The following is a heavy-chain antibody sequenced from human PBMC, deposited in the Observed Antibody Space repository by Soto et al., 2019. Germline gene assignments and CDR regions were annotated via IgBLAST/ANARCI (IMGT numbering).Heavy chain of an antibody. J-gene: IGHJ3*02. V-gene: IGHV3-23*01. D-gene: IGHD3-9*01. CDR2: ISGSGGST. Sequence: GGSLRLSCAASGFPFSSYAMSWVRQAPGKGLEWVSAISGSGGSTYYADSVKGRFTISRDNSKNTLYLQMNSLRAEDTAVYYCAKDVFGWLLFDAFDIWGQGTMVTVSS. CDR1: GFPFSSYA. CDR3: AKDVFGWLLFDAFDI.